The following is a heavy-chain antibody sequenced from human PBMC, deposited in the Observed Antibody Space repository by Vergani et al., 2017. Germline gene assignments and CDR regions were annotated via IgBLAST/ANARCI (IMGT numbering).Heavy chain of an antibody. CDR2: ISGSGGST. Sequence: VQLVESGGGVVQPGRSLRLSCAASGFTFSSYAMSWVRQAPGKGLEWVSAISGSGGSTYYADSVKGRFTISRDNSKNTLYLQMNSLRAEDTAVYYCASQYCSGGSCYGGYFDYWGQGTLVTVSS. J-gene: IGHJ4*02. D-gene: IGHD2-15*01. CDR1: GFTFSSYA. V-gene: IGHV3-23*04. CDR3: ASQYCSGGSCYGGYFDY.